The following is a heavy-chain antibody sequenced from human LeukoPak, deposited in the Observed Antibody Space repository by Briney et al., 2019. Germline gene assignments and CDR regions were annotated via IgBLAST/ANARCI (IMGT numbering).Heavy chain of an antibody. V-gene: IGHV3-48*04. J-gene: IGHJ4*02. CDR2: IGPSGTTI. CDR1: GFTFSNYG. D-gene: IGHD1-26*01. Sequence: PGGSLRLSCAASGFTFSNYGMNWVRQAPGKGLEWVSGIGPSGTTIYYADSVKGRFTISRDNAKNSLYLQMNSLRAEDTAVYYCARRRDSGSLQHFDYWGQGTLVTVSS. CDR3: ARRRDSGSLQHFDY.